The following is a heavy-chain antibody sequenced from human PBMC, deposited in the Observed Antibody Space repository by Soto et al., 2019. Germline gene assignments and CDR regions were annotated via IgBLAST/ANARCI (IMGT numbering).Heavy chain of an antibody. V-gene: IGHV3-9*01. CDR2: ISWNSGSI. D-gene: IGHD6-19*01. CDR3: AKDIQQWLAVDAFDI. CDR1: GFTFDDYA. J-gene: IGHJ3*02. Sequence: GGSLSLSCAASGFTFDDYAMHWVRQAPGKGLEWVSGISWNSGSIGYADSVKGRFTISRDNAKNSLYLQMNSLRAEDTALYYCAKDIQQWLAVDAFDIWGQGTMVTVSS.